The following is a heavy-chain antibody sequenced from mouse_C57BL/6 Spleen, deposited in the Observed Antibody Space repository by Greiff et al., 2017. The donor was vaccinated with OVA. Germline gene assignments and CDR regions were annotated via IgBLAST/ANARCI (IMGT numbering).Heavy chain of an antibody. D-gene: IGHD1-1*01. CDR2: IYPGDGDT. J-gene: IGHJ4*01. CDR1: GYAFSSYW. Sequence: QVQLQQSGAELVKPGASVKISCKASGYAFSSYWMNWVKQRPGKGLEWIGQIYPGDGDTNYNGKFKGKATLTADKSSSTAYMQLSSLTSEDSAVYFCGRGSSPYAMDYWGQGTSVTVSS. CDR3: GRGSSPYAMDY. V-gene: IGHV1-80*01.